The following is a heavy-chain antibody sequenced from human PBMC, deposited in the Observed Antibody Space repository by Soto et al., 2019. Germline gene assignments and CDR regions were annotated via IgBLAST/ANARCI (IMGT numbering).Heavy chain of an antibody. CDR1: GFSFSNYA. J-gene: IGHJ5*02. D-gene: IGHD3-9*01. Sequence: GSLRLSCAASGFSFSNYALTWVRQAPGKGLEWVSTVRGVDTSTYYADSVKGRFTISRDNSMNTLFLDMSSLRAEDTAIYYCAKLRYFEAGWFDPWGQGTLVTVSS. CDR2: VRGVDTST. V-gene: IGHV3-23*01. CDR3: AKLRYFEAGWFDP.